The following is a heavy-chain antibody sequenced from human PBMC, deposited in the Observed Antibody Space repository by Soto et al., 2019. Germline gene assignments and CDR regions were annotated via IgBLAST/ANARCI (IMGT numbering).Heavy chain of an antibody. Sequence: QVQLVESGGGVVQPGRSLRLSCAASGFTFSSYGMHWVRQAPGKGLEWVAVISYDGSNKYYADSVKGRFTISRDNSKNTLYLQMNSLRVEDTAVYYCAQAWGTVITFGGGASIDYWCQGTLVTVSS. D-gene: IGHD3-16*01. CDR3: AQAWGTVITFGGGASIDY. CDR1: GFTFSSYG. CDR2: ISYDGSNK. V-gene: IGHV3-30*18. J-gene: IGHJ4*02.